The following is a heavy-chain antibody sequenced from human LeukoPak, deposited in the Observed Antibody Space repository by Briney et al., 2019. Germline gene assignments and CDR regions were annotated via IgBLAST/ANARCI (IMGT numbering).Heavy chain of an antibody. J-gene: IGHJ6*03. Sequence: GGSLRLSCAASGFTFSSYGMSWVRQAPGKGLEWVSAISGSGGSTYYADSVKGRFTISRDNSKNTLYLQMNSLRAEDTAAYYCAKSDSGSYYYYYYYMDVWGKGTTVTVSS. V-gene: IGHV3-23*01. CDR3: AKSDSGSYYYYYYYMDV. D-gene: IGHD1-26*01. CDR1: GFTFSSYG. CDR2: ISGSGGST.